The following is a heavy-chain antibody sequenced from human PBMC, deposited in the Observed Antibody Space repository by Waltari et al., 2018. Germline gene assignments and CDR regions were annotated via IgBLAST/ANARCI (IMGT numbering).Heavy chain of an antibody. CDR3: ARAPMSGAATGTFDF. J-gene: IGHJ4*02. V-gene: IGHV4-38-2*02. D-gene: IGHD6-13*01. Sequence: QVQLPESGPGLVKPSETLSLTCTVSGYSITSGYYWGCIRQPPGKGLEWIGSIYHSGNTYYNPSLKGRLTISVDTSKNQFSLRLSSVTAADTAVYYCARAPMSGAATGTFDFWGLGSLVTVSP. CDR2: IYHSGNT. CDR1: GYSITSGYY.